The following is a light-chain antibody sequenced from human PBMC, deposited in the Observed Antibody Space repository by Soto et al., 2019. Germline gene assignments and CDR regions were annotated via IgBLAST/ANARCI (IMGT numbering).Light chain of an antibody. CDR2: GNT. Sequence: QSVLTQPPSVSGAPGQRVTIPCTGSSSNIGAGYDVHWYQQLPGTAPKFFMSGNTNRPSGVPERFSVSKSGTSASLAIAGLQAADEADYYCQSYDSSLSTFYVFGTGTKVTVL. CDR3: QSYDSSLSTFYV. V-gene: IGLV1-40*01. J-gene: IGLJ1*01. CDR1: SSNIGAGYD.